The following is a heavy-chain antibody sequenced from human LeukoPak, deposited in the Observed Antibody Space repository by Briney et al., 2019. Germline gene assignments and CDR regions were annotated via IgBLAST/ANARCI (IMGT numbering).Heavy chain of an antibody. V-gene: IGHV4-59*01. J-gene: IGHJ4*02. Sequence: SETLSLTCTVSGGSISSYYWSWNRQPPGKGLEWIGYIYYSGSTNYNPSLKSRVTISVDTSKNQFSLKLSSVTAADTAVYYCARGRWSAVAGTIYGYWGQGTLVTVSS. CDR1: GGSISSYY. D-gene: IGHD6-19*01. CDR2: IYYSGST. CDR3: ARGRWSAVAGTIYGY.